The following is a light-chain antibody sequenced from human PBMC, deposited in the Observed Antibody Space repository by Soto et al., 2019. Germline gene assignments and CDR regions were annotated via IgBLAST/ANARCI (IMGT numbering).Light chain of an antibody. CDR1: QSLSVSY. CDR3: HQFGDSPQT. Sequence: GDRATLSCRASQSLSVSYMAWYQQRPGQAPRLLIYGTSTRAAGVPDRFSGSGSGTDFTLAISRLEPEDFAVYYCHQFGDSPQTFGQGTTVEI. CDR2: GTS. V-gene: IGKV3-20*01. J-gene: IGKJ1*01.